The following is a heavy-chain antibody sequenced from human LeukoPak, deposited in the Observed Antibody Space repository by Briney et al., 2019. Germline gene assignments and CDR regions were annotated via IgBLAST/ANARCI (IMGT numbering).Heavy chain of an antibody. CDR2: ISYDGSNK. CDR3: ARASDYGGLDY. D-gene: IGHD4-23*01. Sequence: PGGSLRLSCAASGFTFSSYAVHWVRQAPGKGLEWVAVISYDGSNKYYADSVKGRFTISRDNSKNTLYLQMNSLRAEDTAVYYCARASDYGGLDYWGQGTLVTVSS. V-gene: IGHV3-30*04. CDR1: GFTFSSYA. J-gene: IGHJ4*02.